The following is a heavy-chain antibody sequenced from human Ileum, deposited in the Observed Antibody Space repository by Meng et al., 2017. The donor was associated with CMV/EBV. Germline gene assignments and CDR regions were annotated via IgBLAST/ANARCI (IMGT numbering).Heavy chain of an antibody. CDR1: GSYY. CDR3: ARGGGLPYYYDSSGYYPFFDY. Sequence: GSYYCSWIRQHPGKGLEWSGYIYYSGSTYYDPSFKSRVIISVGTSKDQFSLKLSSVTAADTAVYYCARGGGLPYYYDSSGYYPFFDYWGQGTLVTVSS. J-gene: IGHJ4*02. D-gene: IGHD3-22*01. V-gene: IGHV4-31*02. CDR2: IYYSGST.